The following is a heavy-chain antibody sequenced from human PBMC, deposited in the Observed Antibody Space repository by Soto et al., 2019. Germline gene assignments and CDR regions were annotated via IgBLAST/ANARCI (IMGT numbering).Heavy chain of an antibody. J-gene: IGHJ6*02. CDR2: IYYSGST. CDR1: GGSISSGGYY. D-gene: IGHD1-26*01. Sequence: PSETLSLTCTVSGGSISSGGYYWSWIRQHPGKGLEWIGYIYYSGSTYYNPSLKSRVTISVDTSKNQFSLKLSSVTAADTAVYYCARDSAKSPPWARAYYYGTDVWGQGTTVTVSS. CDR3: ARDSAKSPPWARAYYYGTDV. V-gene: IGHV4-31*03.